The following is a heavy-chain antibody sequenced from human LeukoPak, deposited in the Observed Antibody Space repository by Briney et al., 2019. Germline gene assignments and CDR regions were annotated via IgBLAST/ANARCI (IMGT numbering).Heavy chain of an antibody. CDR2: IKRIIDGGTT. CDR1: GLTVSRNY. CDR3: AAQGGSGDLRY. V-gene: IGHV3-15*01. Sequence: PGGSLRLSCAASGLTVSRNYMSWVRQAPGKGLEWVGRIKRIIDGGTTDYAAPVKGRFTVSRDDSINTLYLQMSSLKTEDTAVYYCAAQGGSGDLRYWGQGTLVTVSS. D-gene: IGHD4-17*01. J-gene: IGHJ4*02.